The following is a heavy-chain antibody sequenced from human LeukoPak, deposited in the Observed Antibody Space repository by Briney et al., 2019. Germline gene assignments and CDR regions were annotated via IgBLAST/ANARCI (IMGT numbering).Heavy chain of an antibody. D-gene: IGHD6-19*01. V-gene: IGHV3-30*18. Sequence: GGSLRLSCAASGFTFDDYGMSWVRQAPGKGLEWVAVISYDGSNKYYADSVKGRFTISRDNSKNTLYLQMNSLRAEDTAVYYCAKGPYSSGWYEMVDYWGQGTLVTVSS. CDR1: GFTFDDYG. CDR2: ISYDGSNK. J-gene: IGHJ4*02. CDR3: AKGPYSSGWYEMVDY.